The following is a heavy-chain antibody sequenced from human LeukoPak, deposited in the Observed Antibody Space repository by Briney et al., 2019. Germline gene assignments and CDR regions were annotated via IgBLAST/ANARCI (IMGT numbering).Heavy chain of an antibody. V-gene: IGHV4-59*12. Sequence: PSETLSLTCTVSGGSISSYYWSWIRQPPGKGLEWIGYIYYSGSTNYSPSLKSRVTISGDTSKNQFSLKLSSVTAADTAVYYCARAQPFTYYDFWSGYGYYFDYWGQGTLVTVSS. CDR1: GGSISSYY. J-gene: IGHJ4*02. D-gene: IGHD3-3*01. CDR2: IYYSGST. CDR3: ARAQPFTYYDFWSGYGYYFDY.